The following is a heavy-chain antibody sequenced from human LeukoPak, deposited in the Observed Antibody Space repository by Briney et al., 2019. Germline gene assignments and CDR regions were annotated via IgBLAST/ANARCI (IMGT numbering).Heavy chain of an antibody. CDR2: INPNSGGT. J-gene: IGHJ4*02. Sequence: ASVKVSCKASGSTFTGYYMHWVRQAPGQGLEWMGWINPNSGGTNYAQKFQGRVTMTRDTSISTAYMELSRLRSDDTAVYYCARPLYNWNDEYFDYWGQGTLVTVSA. V-gene: IGHV1-2*02. D-gene: IGHD1-1*01. CDR1: GSTFTGYY. CDR3: ARPLYNWNDEYFDY.